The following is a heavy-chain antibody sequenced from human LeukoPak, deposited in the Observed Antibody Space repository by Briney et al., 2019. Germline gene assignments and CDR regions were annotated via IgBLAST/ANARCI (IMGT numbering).Heavy chain of an antibody. CDR3: AELGITMIGGV. Sequence: GGSLRLSCATSGFTFSDYYMSWIRQAPGKGLEWVSYISSSGSPIYYADSVKGRFTISRDNAKNSLFLQMNSLRAEDTAVYYCAELGITMIGGVWGKGTTVTISS. J-gene: IGHJ6*04. D-gene: IGHD3-10*02. CDR1: GFTFSDYY. CDR2: ISSSGSPI. V-gene: IGHV3-11*04.